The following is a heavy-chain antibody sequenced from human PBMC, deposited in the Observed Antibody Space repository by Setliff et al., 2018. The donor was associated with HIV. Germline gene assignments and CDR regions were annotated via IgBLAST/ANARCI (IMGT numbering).Heavy chain of an antibody. CDR2: ISGFNGNT. CDR1: GYFFNNYG. J-gene: IGHJ4*02. V-gene: IGHV1-18*01. Sequence: ASVKVSCKASGYFFNNYGIAWVRQAPGQGLEWMGWISGFNGNTNYAQNLQGRVTMTTDKSTSTAYMELRSLRSDDTAVYYCARGQYGDELFDYWGQGTLVTVSS. CDR3: ARGQYGDELFDY. D-gene: IGHD4-17*01.